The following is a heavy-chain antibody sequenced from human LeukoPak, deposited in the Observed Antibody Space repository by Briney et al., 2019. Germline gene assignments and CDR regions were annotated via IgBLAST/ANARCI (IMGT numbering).Heavy chain of an antibody. V-gene: IGHV4-39*07. CDR1: GGSVSNRHYY. CDR2: IYYNGSL. D-gene: IGHD3-10*01. Sequence: SETLSLTCTVSGGSVSNRHYYWAWIRQPPGKGLEWIGNIYYNGSLHFSPSLESRLSILVDTSMTQFSLKLRSVTAADTAVYYCASERWSYRSYYDFWGQGVLVTVSS. J-gene: IGHJ4*02. CDR3: ASERWSYRSYYDF.